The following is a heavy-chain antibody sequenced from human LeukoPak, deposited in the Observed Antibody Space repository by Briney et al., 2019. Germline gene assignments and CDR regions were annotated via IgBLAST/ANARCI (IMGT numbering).Heavy chain of an antibody. Sequence: PGGSLRLSCAASGFTFSNYGMTWVRQAPGKGLEWVSGISDSGGSTYYADPVKGRFTISRDNSNNTLFLQMNGLRAEDTAVYYCAKAGFYYGSGNMSPLGIGYFTMDVWGQGTTVTVSS. D-gene: IGHD3-10*01. CDR3: AKAGFYYGSGNMSPLGIGYFTMDV. V-gene: IGHV3-23*01. CDR2: ISDSGGST. J-gene: IGHJ6*02. CDR1: GFTFSNYG.